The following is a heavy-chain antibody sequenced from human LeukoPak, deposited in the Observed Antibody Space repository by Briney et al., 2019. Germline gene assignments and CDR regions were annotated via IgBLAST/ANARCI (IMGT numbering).Heavy chain of an antibody. CDR3: LSGDY. CDR1: GFTFSNYA. D-gene: IGHD3-10*01. J-gene: IGHJ4*02. Sequence: GGSLRLSCSASGFTFSNYAMHWVRQAPGKGLESVSAISSNGGSTYYADSVKGRFTISRDNSRNTLYLQKSSLRAEDTAVYYCLSGDYWGQGTLVTVSS. V-gene: IGHV3-64D*06. CDR2: ISSNGGST.